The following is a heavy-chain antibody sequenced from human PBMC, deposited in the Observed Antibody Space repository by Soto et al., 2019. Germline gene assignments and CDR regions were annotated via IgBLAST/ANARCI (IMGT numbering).Heavy chain of an antibody. V-gene: IGHV4-59*01. Sequence: SETLSLTCTVSGGSISSYYWSWIRQPPGKGLEWIGYIYYSGSTNYNPSLKSRVTISVDTSKNQFSLKLSSVTAADTAVYYCARIRGGYDWDYYYGMDVWGQGTTVTVSS. CDR3: ARIRGGYDWDYYYGMDV. CDR2: IYYSGST. J-gene: IGHJ6*02. CDR1: GGSISSYY. D-gene: IGHD5-12*01.